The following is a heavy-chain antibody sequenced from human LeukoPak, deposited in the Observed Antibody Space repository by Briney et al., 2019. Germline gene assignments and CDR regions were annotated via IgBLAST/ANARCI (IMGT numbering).Heavy chain of an antibody. D-gene: IGHD6-19*01. CDR2: ISGSGGDT. CDR1: GFTFSSYA. Sequence: GGSLRLSCAASGFTFSSYAIDWVRQAPGKGLEWVSGISGSGGDTYFADSVKGRFTISRDNSKNTVFLQVDSLRAEDTAVYYCAKTTAGYSSGRYPGWPVDYWGQGTLVTVSS. V-gene: IGHV3-23*01. CDR3: AKTTAGYSSGRYPGWPVDY. J-gene: IGHJ4*02.